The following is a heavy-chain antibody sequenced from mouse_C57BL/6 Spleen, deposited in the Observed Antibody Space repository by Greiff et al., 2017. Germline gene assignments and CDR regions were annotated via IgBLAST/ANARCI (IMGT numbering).Heavy chain of an antibody. CDR1: GFTFSDAW. V-gene: IGHV6-6*01. CDR3: TRPGGSSYYYFDY. J-gene: IGHJ2*01. Sequence: EVQLQESGGGLVQPGGSMKLSCAASGFTFSDAWMDWVRQSPEKGLEWVAEIRNKDNNHATYYAESVKGRFTISRDESKSSVYLQISSLRAEDTGIYYCTRPGGSSYYYFDYWGQGTTLTVSS. D-gene: IGHD1-1*01. CDR2: IRNKDNNHAT.